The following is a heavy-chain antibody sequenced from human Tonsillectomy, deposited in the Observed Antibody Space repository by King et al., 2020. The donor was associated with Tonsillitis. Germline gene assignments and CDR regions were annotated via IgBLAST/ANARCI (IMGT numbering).Heavy chain of an antibody. D-gene: IGHD4-23*01. V-gene: IGHV3-33*08. Sequence: VQLVESGGGVVQPGRSLRLSCAASGFNFSNYGMHWVRQAPGKGLEWVTFIWFDGSNKHYADSVKGRFTISRDNSKNTLYLQMTSLRVEDTAVYYCARDHKYGGRNSLDYWGQGALVTVSS. CDR1: GFNFSNYG. CDR3: ARDHKYGGRNSLDY. J-gene: IGHJ4*02. CDR2: IWFDGSNK.